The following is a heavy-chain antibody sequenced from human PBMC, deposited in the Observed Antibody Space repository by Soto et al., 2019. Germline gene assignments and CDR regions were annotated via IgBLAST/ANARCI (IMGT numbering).Heavy chain of an antibody. J-gene: IGHJ3*02. V-gene: IGHV1-2*04. CDR2: INPNSGGT. D-gene: IGHD3-22*01. CDR3: ASSLYLYDCSDCDPTRAFDI. Sequence: AAVKVSCKASGYTLTGYYMHWVRQAPGQGLEWMGWINPNSGGTNYAQKFQGWVTMTRDTSISTAYMELSRLRSDDTAVYYCASSLYLYDCSDCDPTRAFDIWGQGTMVTVSS. CDR1: GYTLTGYY.